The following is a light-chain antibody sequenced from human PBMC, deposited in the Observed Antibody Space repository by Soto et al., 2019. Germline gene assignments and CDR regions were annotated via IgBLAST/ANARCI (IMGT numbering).Light chain of an antibody. J-gene: IGKJ5*01. CDR1: QSVSIY. CDR3: QQYANSPIT. V-gene: IGKV3-20*01. CDR2: GVS. Sequence: EIVLTQSPATLSLSPGERATLSCRASQSVSIYLAWYQQKPGQAPRLLIYGVSSRASGIPDRFFGSGSGTDFTLTINRLEPEDFAVYYCQQYANSPITFGQGTRLEIK.